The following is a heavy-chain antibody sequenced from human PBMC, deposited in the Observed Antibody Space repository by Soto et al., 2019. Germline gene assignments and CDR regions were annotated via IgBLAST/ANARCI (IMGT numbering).Heavy chain of an antibody. CDR2: ISYDGSNK. CDR1: GFTFSSYA. D-gene: IGHD6-13*01. V-gene: IGHV3-30-3*01. J-gene: IGHJ4*02. Sequence: GGSLRLSCAASGFTFSSYAMHWVRQAPGKGLEWVAVISYDGSNKYYADSVKGRFTISRDNSKNTLYLQMNSLRAEDTAVYYCARDQAGIAAELDAPDYWGQGTLVTVSS. CDR3: ARDQAGIAAELDAPDY.